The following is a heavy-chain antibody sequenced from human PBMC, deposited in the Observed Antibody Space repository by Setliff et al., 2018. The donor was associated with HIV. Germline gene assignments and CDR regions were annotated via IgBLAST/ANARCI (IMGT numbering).Heavy chain of an antibody. V-gene: IGHV1-3*01. CDR1: GYTFTSYA. Sequence: ASVKVSCKASGYTFTSYALHWVRQAPGQRFEWMGWINAGNGNTKYSQNFQGRVTITRDTSASTAYMELRSLRPEDTAVYYCARSFLGVRGYPTPSWYFDLGGRGTLVTVSS. J-gene: IGHJ2*01. CDR2: INAGNGNT. D-gene: IGHD3-22*01. CDR3: ARSFLGVRGYPTPSWYFDL.